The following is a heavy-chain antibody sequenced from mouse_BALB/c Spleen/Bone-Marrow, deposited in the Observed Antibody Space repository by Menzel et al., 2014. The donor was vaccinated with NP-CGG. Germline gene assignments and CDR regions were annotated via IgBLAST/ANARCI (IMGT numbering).Heavy chain of an antibody. D-gene: IGHD3-2*02. CDR1: GFTFSSYG. V-gene: IGHV5-6*02. CDR3: TRRPLQANSYFDC. CDR2: ISSGGSST. J-gene: IGHJ2*01. Sequence: VMLVESGGDLVKPGGSLKLSCVASGFTFSSYGMSWVRQTPDKRLEWVATISSGGSSTYYPASVKGRFTISRDNAKSTLYLQMSSLNSEDTAMYYCTRRPLQANSYFDCWGRGTTLTVSS.